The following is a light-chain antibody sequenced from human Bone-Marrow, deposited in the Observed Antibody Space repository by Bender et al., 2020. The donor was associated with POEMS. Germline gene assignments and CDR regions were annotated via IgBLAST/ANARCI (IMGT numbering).Light chain of an antibody. CDR2: DVN. CDR1: SSNIGSNY. Sequence: QSVLTQPPSASGTPGQRVIISCSGSSSNIGSNYVYWYQQHPGKAPKLIIHDVNSRPSGVSNRFSGSKSGNTASLTISGLQAEDEADYYCALYTSTSSVFGGGTKLTVL. CDR3: ALYTSTSSV. V-gene: IGLV2-14*03. J-gene: IGLJ2*01.